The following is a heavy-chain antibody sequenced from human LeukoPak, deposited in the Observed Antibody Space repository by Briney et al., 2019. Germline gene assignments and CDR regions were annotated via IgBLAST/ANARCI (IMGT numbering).Heavy chain of an antibody. J-gene: IGHJ5*02. CDR3: AKDKRYRGANWFDP. CDR1: GFTFSSYA. D-gene: IGHD3-9*01. CDR2: ISGSGGST. Sequence: PGGSLRLSCAASGFTFSSYAMSWVRQAPGKGLEWVSAISGSGGSTYYADSVKGRFTISRDNSKNTLYLQMNSLTAEDTAVYYCAKDKRYRGANWFDPWGQGTLVTVSS. V-gene: IGHV3-23*01.